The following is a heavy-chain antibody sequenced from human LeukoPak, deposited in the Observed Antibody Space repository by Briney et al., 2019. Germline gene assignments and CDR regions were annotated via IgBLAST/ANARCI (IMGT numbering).Heavy chain of an antibody. CDR3: ARDRIVGATTSGY. Sequence: PGGSLRLSCAASGFIFTNYFMSWVRQAPGKGLEWVASIKHDGSEKYYVDSVRGRLTISRDNTMNSLYLQMSSLRAEDTAVYYCARDRIVGATTSGYWGQGTLVTVSS. J-gene: IGHJ4*02. D-gene: IGHD1-26*01. CDR1: GFIFTNYF. CDR2: IKHDGSEK. V-gene: IGHV3-7*01.